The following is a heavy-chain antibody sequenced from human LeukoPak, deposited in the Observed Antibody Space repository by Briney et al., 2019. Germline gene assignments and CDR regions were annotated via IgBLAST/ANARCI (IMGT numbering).Heavy chain of an antibody. CDR3: ARGYGYYFDY. Sequence: QSGPGLVKPSQTLSLTCTISGDSVSSNSAAWNWIRQSPSRGLEWLGRTYYRSKWYTDYALSVKSRITINPDTSKNQFYLQLNSVTHEDTAVYYCARGYGYYFDYWGQGTLVTVSP. J-gene: IGHJ4*02. CDR1: GDSVSSNSAA. V-gene: IGHV6-1*01. D-gene: IGHD5-18*01. CDR2: TYYRSKWYT.